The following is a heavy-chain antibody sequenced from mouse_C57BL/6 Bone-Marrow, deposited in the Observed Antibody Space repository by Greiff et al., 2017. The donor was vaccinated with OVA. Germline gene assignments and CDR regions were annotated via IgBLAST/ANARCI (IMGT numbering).Heavy chain of an antibody. CDR3: APYYYGSSYEFAY. J-gene: IGHJ3*01. V-gene: IGHV5-17*01. Sequence: EVQRVESGGGLVKPGGSLKLSCAASGFTFSDYGMHWVRQAPEKGLEWVAYISSGSSTIYYADTVKGRFTISRDNAKNTLFLQMTSLRSEDTAMYYCAPYYYGSSYEFAYWGQGTLVTVSA. CDR2: ISSGSSTI. CDR1: GFTFSDYG. D-gene: IGHD1-1*01.